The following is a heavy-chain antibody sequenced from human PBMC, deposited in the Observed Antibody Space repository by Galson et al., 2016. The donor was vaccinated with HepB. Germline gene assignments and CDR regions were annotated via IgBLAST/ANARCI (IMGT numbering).Heavy chain of an antibody. V-gene: IGHV4-39*01. Sequence: SETLSLTCSVSGGSVSSSPYYWGWVRQPPGKGLEWIGALFYNGTTYYNPALNSRVTISVDPSKNQFSLRLSSVTAADTAVYYCARHWARKAAAGDSRSPTPFDYWGQGTLVTVSS. J-gene: IGHJ4*02. D-gene: IGHD6-13*01. CDR1: GGSVSSSPYY. CDR2: LFYNGTT. CDR3: ARHWARKAAAGDSRSPTPFDY.